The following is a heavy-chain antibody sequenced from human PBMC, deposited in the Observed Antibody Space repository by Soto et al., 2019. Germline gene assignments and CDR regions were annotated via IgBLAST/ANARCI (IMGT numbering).Heavy chain of an antibody. CDR1: GFTFSSYA. CDR2: ISGSGGST. J-gene: IGHJ3*02. Sequence: GSLRLSCEASGFTFSSYAMSWVRQAPGKGLEWVSGISGSGGSTYYADPVKGRFTISRDNSKNTLFLQMNSLRAEDTAVYFCAKGDCSGGSCYFSAFDIWGQGTMVTVSS. V-gene: IGHV3-23*01. D-gene: IGHD2-15*01. CDR3: AKGDCSGGSCYFSAFDI.